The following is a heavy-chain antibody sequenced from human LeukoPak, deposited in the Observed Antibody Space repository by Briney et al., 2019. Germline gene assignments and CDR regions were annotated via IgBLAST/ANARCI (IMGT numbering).Heavy chain of an antibody. CDR1: GGPISSYY. CDR2: IYYSGST. V-gene: IGHV4-59*08. J-gene: IGHJ4*02. CDR3: ASLSYCSSTSCYVGYFDY. Sequence: PSETLSLTCTVSGGPISSYYWSWIRQPPGKGLEWIGHIYYSGSTNYNPSLKSRVTISVDTSKNQFSLKLISVTAADTAVYYCASLSYCSSTSCYVGYFDYWGQGTLVTVST. D-gene: IGHD2-2*01.